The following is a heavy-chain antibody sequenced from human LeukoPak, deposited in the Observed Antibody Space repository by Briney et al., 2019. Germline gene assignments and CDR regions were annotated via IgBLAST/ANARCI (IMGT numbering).Heavy chain of an antibody. V-gene: IGHV3-23*01. D-gene: IGHD3-10*01. J-gene: IGHJ4*02. CDR1: GFTFSSYA. CDR2: ISGSGGST. Sequence: GGSLRLSRAASGFTFSSYAMSWVRQAPGKGLEWVSVISGSGGSTNYADSVKGRFTISRDNSKNTLYLQMNSLRAEDTAVYYCTKDRLDYGSGNFDYWGQGTLVTVSS. CDR3: TKDRLDYGSGNFDY.